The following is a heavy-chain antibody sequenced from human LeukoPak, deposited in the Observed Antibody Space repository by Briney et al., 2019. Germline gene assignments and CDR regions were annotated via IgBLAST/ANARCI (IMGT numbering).Heavy chain of an antibody. V-gene: IGHV3-21*01. CDR3: ARDTEGYSSGFS. J-gene: IGHJ4*02. CDR2: ISSSSSYI. CDR1: GFTFTNHP. Sequence: GGSLRLSCAASGFTFTNHPMNWVRQAPGKGLEWVSSISSSSSYIYYADSVKGRFTISRDNAKNSLYLQMNSLRAEDTAVYYCARDTEGYSSGFSWGQGTLVTVSS. D-gene: IGHD6-19*01.